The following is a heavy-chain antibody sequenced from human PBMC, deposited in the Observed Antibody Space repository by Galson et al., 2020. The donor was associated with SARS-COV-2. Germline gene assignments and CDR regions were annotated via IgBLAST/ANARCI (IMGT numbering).Heavy chain of an antibody. Sequence: GESLKISCKGSGYSFGNFWIGWVRQKPGKGLDWMGIIYPGDSDTKYSPSFEGRVTISADMSIGTAFLQWSSLRTSDTAIYYCARHQEGKWGIGQPRCVDSWGQGTLVTVSS. CDR1: GYSFGNFW. CDR2: IYPGDSDT. J-gene: IGHJ4*02. CDR3: ARHQEGKWGIGQPRCVDS. D-gene: IGHD3-16*01. V-gene: IGHV5-51*01.